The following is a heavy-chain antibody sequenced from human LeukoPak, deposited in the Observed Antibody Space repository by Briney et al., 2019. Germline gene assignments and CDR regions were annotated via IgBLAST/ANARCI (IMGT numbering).Heavy chain of an antibody. CDR2: IIPIFGTA. CDR3: ATGIGVRFLEWPFDY. V-gene: IGHV1-69*05. Sequence: ASVKVSCKASGGTFSSYAISWVRQAPGQGLEWMGGIIPIFGTANYAQKFQGRVTITTDESTSTAYMELSSLRSEDTAVYYCATGIGVRFLEWPFDYWGQGTLVTVSS. J-gene: IGHJ4*02. D-gene: IGHD3-3*01. CDR1: GGTFSSYA.